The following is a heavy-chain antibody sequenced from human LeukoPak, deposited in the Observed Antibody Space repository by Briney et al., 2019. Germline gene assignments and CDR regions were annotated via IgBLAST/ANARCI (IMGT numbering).Heavy chain of an antibody. CDR3: AKEGGRYSGSYKLGLD. CDR1: GFTFSSYG. Sequence: PGGSLRLSCAASGFTFSSYGMSWVRQAPGKGLEWVSAISGSGGSTYYADSVKGRFTISRDNSKNTLYLHMNSLRAEDTAVYYCAKEGGRYSGSYKLGLDLGQGTLVTVSS. D-gene: IGHD1-26*01. CDR2: ISGSGGST. V-gene: IGHV3-23*01. J-gene: IGHJ4*02.